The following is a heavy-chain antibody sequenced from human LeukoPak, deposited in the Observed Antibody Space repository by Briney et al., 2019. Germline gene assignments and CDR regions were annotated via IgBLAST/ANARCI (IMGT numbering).Heavy chain of an antibody. D-gene: IGHD3-10*01. CDR2: MNPNSGNT. Sequence: GASVKVSCKASGYTFTTYDINWVRQATGQGPEWMGWMNPNSGNTGYTQRFQGRVTMTRNTSTSTAYMELSSLRSEDTAMYYCARARPMVRGVIIYYGMDVWGQGTTVTVSS. CDR3: ARARPMVRGVIIYYGMDV. CDR1: GYTFTTYD. J-gene: IGHJ6*02. V-gene: IGHV1-8*01.